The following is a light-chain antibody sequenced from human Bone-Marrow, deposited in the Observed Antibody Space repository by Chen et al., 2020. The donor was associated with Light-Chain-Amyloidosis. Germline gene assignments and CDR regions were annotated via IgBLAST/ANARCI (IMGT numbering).Light chain of an antibody. CDR1: QDISND. V-gene: IGKV1-33*01. CDR3: QQHDNLPYT. Sequence: DIQMTQSPSSLSASVGYRLTITCQSSQDISNDLNLYQQKAGKAPKLLIYAASDLQTGVPSRFSGRGSGTGFTCTISSLQPEDIATYYCQQHDNLPYTFGQGTKLEIK. J-gene: IGKJ2*01. CDR2: AAS.